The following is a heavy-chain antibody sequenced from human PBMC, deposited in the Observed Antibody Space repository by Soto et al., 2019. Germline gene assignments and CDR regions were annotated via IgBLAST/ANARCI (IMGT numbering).Heavy chain of an antibody. Sequence: PGGSLRLSCAASGFTVSSNYMSWVRQAPGKGLEWVSVIYSGGSTYYADSVKGRFTISRDNSKNTLYLQMNSLRAEDTAVYYCARDVRTIRPYYYYGMDVWGQGTTVTVSS. J-gene: IGHJ6*02. CDR1: GFTVSSNY. CDR3: ARDVRTIRPYYYYGMDV. V-gene: IGHV3-53*01. CDR2: IYSGGST. D-gene: IGHD3-10*01.